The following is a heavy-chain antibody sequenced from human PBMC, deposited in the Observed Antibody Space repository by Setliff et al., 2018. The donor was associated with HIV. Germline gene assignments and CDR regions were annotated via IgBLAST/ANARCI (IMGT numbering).Heavy chain of an antibody. Sequence: ASVKVSCKASGYTFTGYHMHWVRQAPGQGLEWMGRINPNSGGTKYAQKAQGRVTMTRDTSISTAYMELSRLRSDDTAVYYCARGTRVGANDAFDVWGQGTMVTVSS. CDR1: GYTFTGYH. D-gene: IGHD1-26*01. J-gene: IGHJ3*01. CDR2: INPNSGGT. V-gene: IGHV1-2*06. CDR3: ARGTRVGANDAFDV.